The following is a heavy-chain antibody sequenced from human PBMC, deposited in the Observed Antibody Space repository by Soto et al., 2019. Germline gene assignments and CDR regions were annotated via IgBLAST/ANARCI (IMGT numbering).Heavy chain of an antibody. CDR1: GFTFSSYS. V-gene: IGHV3-21*01. CDR2: ISSSSSYI. Sequence: DVQLVESGGGLVKPGGSLRLSCAASGFTFSSYSMNWVRQAPGKGLEWVSSISSSSSYIYYADSVKGRFTISRDNAKNSLYLQINSLRAEDTAVYYCARVVDYYDPYYYYGMDVWGQGTTVTVSS. CDR3: ARVVDYYDPYYYYGMDV. J-gene: IGHJ6*02. D-gene: IGHD3-22*01.